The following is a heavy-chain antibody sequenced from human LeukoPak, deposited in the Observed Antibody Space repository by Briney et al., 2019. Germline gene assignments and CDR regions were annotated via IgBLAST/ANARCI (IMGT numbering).Heavy chain of an antibody. Sequence: SETLSLTCTVSGGSISSSSYYWGWIRQPPGKGLEWIGSIYYSGSTYYNPSLKSRVTISVDTSKNQFSLKLSSVTAADTAVYYCARLQSHWGLIAAAGTGWFDPWGQGTLVTVSS. CDR1: GGSISSSSYY. D-gene: IGHD6-13*01. CDR3: ARLQSHWGLIAAAGTGWFDP. J-gene: IGHJ5*02. V-gene: IGHV4-39*01. CDR2: IYYSGST.